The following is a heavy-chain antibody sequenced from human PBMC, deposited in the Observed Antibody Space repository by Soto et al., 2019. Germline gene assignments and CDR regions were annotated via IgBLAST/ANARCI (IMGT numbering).Heavy chain of an antibody. D-gene: IGHD3-16*01. CDR1: GGSISSGGYY. CDR2: IYYSGNP. CDR3: ARNSPLLENDYPGMAV. Sequence: PSETLSLTCTVSGGSISSGGYYWSWIRQPPGKGLEWIGYIYYSGNPTYNPSFKSRVTMSVDRSKNQFSLRLSSLTAADTAEYYCARNSPLLENDYPGMAVWGQGTTVTVSS. J-gene: IGHJ6*02. V-gene: IGHV4-61*08.